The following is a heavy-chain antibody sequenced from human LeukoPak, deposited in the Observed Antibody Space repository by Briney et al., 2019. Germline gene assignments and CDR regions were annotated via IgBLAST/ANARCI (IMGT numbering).Heavy chain of an antibody. CDR3: ASDQVSGVFDY. V-gene: IGHV3-30*03. J-gene: IGHJ4*02. D-gene: IGHD5/OR15-5a*01. CDR2: ISYDGSNK. CDR1: GFTFSSYG. Sequence: PGGSLRLSCAASGFTFSSYGMHWVRQAPGKGLEWVAVISYDGSNKYYADSVKGRFTISRDNSKNTLYLQMNSLRAEDTAVYYCASDQVSGVFDYWGQGARVTVS.